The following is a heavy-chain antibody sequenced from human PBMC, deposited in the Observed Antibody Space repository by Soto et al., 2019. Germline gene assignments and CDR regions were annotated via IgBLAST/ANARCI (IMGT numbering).Heavy chain of an antibody. CDR3: ARGNSYGFGWFDP. V-gene: IGHV4-31*03. CDR2: IYYSGST. Sequence: QVQLQESGPGLVKPSQTLSLTCTVSGGSISSGGYSWSWIRQHPGKGLEWIGYIYYSGSTYYNPSLKSRVTILVDTSKNQFSLKLSSVTAADTAVYYCARGNSYGFGWFDPWGQGTLVTVSS. D-gene: IGHD5-18*01. J-gene: IGHJ5*02. CDR1: GGSISSGGYS.